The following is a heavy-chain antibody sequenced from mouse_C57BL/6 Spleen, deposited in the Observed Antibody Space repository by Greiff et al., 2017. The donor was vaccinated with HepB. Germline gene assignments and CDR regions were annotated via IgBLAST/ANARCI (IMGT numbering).Heavy chain of an antibody. J-gene: IGHJ2*01. Sequence: QVQLKESGAELVKPGASVKISCKASGYAFSSYWMNWVKQRPGKGLEWIGQIYPGDGDTNYNGKFEGKATLTADKSSSTAYMQLSSLTSEDSAVYFCARGGDGDYFDYWGQGTTLTVSS. CDR2: IYPGDGDT. CDR3: ARGGDGDYFDY. D-gene: IGHD3-3*01. CDR1: GYAFSSYW. V-gene: IGHV1-80*01.